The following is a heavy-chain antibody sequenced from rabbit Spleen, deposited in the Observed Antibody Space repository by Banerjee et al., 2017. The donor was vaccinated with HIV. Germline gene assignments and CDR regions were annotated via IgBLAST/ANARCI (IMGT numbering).Heavy chain of an antibody. V-gene: IGHV1S45*01. CDR3: ARDTSSSFSSYGMDL. CDR1: GFDFSTYS. J-gene: IGHJ6*01. Sequence: QEQLVESGGGLVQPGGSLKLSCKASGFDFSTYSMSWVRQAPGKGLEWISCIAGSSSGFTYSATWAKGRFTCSKPSSTTVTLQMTSLTVADTATYFCARDTSSSFSSYGMDLWGPGTLVTVS. D-gene: IGHD1-1*01. CDR2: IAGSSSGFT.